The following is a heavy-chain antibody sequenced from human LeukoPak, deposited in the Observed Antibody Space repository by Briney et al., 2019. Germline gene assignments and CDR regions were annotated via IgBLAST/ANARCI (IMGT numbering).Heavy chain of an antibody. Sequence: GGSLRLSCAASGFTFSSYWMSWVRQAPGKGLEWVANIKQDGSEKYYVDSVKGRFTISRDNAKNSLYLQMNSLRAEDTAVYYCARRWLRGYSSIEDAFDIWGQGTMVTVSS. D-gene: IGHD6-13*01. CDR1: GFTFSSYW. J-gene: IGHJ3*02. CDR3: ARRWLRGYSSIEDAFDI. V-gene: IGHV3-7*01. CDR2: IKQDGSEK.